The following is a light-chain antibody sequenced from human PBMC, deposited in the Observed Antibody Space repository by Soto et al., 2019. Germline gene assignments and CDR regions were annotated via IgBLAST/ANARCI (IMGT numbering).Light chain of an antibody. Sequence: AIQMTQSPSSLAASVGDRVTIVCRASQDIRNELGWYRQKPGKVPELLIYAASTLHSGVPSRFSGSGSGTDFTLTITSLQPEDFATYYCLQDYDFPLTFGGGTKVDIK. V-gene: IGKV1-6*01. J-gene: IGKJ4*01. CDR2: AAS. CDR1: QDIRNE. CDR3: LQDYDFPLT.